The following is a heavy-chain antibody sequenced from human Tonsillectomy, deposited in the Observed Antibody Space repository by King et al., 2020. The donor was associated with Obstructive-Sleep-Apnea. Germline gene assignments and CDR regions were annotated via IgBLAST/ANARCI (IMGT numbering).Heavy chain of an antibody. CDR2: IRYDGSNK. D-gene: IGHD3-16*01. CDR3: ANLIDA. CDR1: GFTFSSYG. J-gene: IGHJ5*02. V-gene: IGHV3-30*02. Sequence: VQLVESGGGVVQPGRSLRLSCAASGFTFSSYGMHWVRQAPGKGLEGGAFIRYDGSNKYYADPVKGRFTISRDNSKNTLYLQMNSLRAEETAVYYCANLIDAWGQGTLVTVSS.